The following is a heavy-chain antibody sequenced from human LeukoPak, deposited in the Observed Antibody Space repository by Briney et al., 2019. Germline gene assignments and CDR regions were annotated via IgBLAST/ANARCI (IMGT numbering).Heavy chain of an antibody. CDR3: ARDGGLWVSAHWGDS. CDR1: GFTFSSYT. V-gene: IGHV3-23*01. Sequence: GGSLRLSCAASGFTFSSYTMSWVRQAPGKGLGWVSTITTSDGNTYYADSVKGRFTVSRDNSKNTLFLQMNSLRAEDTAVYYCARDGGLWVSAHWGDSWGRGTLVTVSS. CDR2: ITTSDGNT. D-gene: IGHD7-27*01. J-gene: IGHJ4*02.